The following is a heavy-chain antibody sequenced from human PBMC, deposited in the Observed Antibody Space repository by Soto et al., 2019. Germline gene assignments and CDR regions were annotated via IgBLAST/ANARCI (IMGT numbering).Heavy chain of an antibody. V-gene: IGHV4-34*01. CDR2: INHSGST. D-gene: IGHD6-19*01. J-gene: IGHJ4*02. CDR3: ARVGSSGWSPDY. CDR1: GGSFSGYY. Sequence: PSETLSLTCAVYGGSFSGYYWSWIRQPPGKGLEWIGEINHSGSTNYNPSLKSRVTISVDTSKSQFSLKMSSVTAADTAVYYCARVGSSGWSPDYWGRGTLVTVSS.